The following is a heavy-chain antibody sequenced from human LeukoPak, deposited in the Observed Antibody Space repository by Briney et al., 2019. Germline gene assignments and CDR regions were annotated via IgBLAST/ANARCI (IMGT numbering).Heavy chain of an antibody. CDR1: GGSFSDYF. CDR2: IDDGGST. CDR3: ARFSRITWGDWGDAFDI. D-gene: IGHD2-21*02. J-gene: IGHJ3*02. V-gene: IGHV4-34*01. Sequence: PSETLSLTCSVYGGSFSDYFWSRIRQSPGKGLEWIGEIDDGGSTNYNPSLISRVIVSMEKSKKQFSLVMRSVTAADTAVYYCARFSRITWGDWGDAFDIWGQGTTVIVSS.